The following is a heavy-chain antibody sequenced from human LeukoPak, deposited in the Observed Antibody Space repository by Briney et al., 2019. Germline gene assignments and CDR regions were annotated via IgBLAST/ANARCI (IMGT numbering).Heavy chain of an antibody. D-gene: IGHD1-26*01. Sequence: GASVKVSCKASGYTFTSYGINWVRQAPGQGLEWMGWIGTYNGNTNFAQKLQDRVTMTTDTSTSTAYMELTSLRSDDTAVYYCARDFKEQLSWFDPWGQGTLVTVSS. V-gene: IGHV1-18*01. CDR2: IGTYNGNT. CDR1: GYTFTSYG. J-gene: IGHJ5*02. CDR3: ARDFKEQLSWFDP.